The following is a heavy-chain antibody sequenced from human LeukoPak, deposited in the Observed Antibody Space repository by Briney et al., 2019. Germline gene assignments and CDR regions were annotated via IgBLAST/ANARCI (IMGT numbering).Heavy chain of an antibody. CDR3: ARDPVDQQMVHYFDY. D-gene: IGHD6-13*01. CDR2: INPSGGST. V-gene: IGHV1-46*01. Sequence: ASVKVSCKASGYTFTSYYMHWVRQAPGQGLEWMGIINPSGGSTSYAQKFQGRVTMTRDTSTSTVYMELSSLRSEDTAVYYCARDPVDQQMVHYFDYWGQGALVTVSS. J-gene: IGHJ4*02. CDR1: GYTFTSYY.